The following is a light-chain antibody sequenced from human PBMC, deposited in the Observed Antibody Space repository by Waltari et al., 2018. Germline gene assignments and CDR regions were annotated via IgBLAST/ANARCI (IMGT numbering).Light chain of an antibody. Sequence: EIVLTQSPATLSLSPGERATLSCRASQRVSSYLAGYQQKPGQAPRLLIYDASNRATGIPARFSGSGSGTDFTLTISSLEPEDFAVYYCQQRSNWPLITFGQGTRLEIK. CDR1: QRVSSY. V-gene: IGKV3-11*01. CDR2: DAS. J-gene: IGKJ5*01. CDR3: QQRSNWPLIT.